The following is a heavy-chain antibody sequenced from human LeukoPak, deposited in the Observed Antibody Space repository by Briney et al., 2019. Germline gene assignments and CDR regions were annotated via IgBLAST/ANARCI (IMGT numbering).Heavy chain of an antibody. V-gene: IGHV1-18*01. Sequence: GASVKVSCKASGYTFTSYGISWVRQAPGKGLEWVAGISAYNGNTNYAQKLQGRVTMTRDTSTSTAYMELRSLRSDDTAVYYCARDLGDIVVVEAIGFVPWFDPWGQGTLVTVSS. CDR2: ISAYNGNT. CDR1: GYTFTSYG. CDR3: ARDLGDIVVVEAIGFVPWFDP. D-gene: IGHD2-15*01. J-gene: IGHJ5*02.